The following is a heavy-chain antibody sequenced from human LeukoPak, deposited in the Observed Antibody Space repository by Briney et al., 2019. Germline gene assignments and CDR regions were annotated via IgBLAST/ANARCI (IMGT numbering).Heavy chain of an antibody. D-gene: IGHD3-22*01. Sequence: PGGSLRLSCAASGFTFRNYAMSWVRQAPGKGLEWVSSIGASGGTTYYADSVKGRSTFSRDNSKNTLYLQMNSLRPEDTAVYYCAKGGSSYYYDFDHWGQGTLVTVSS. CDR1: GFTFRNYA. CDR3: AKGGSSYYYDFDH. V-gene: IGHV3-23*01. J-gene: IGHJ4*02. CDR2: IGASGGTT.